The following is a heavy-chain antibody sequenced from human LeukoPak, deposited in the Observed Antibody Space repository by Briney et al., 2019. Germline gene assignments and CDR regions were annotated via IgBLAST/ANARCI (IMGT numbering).Heavy chain of an antibody. J-gene: IGHJ4*02. CDR2: IYTSGNT. D-gene: IGHD6-19*01. Sequence: SETLSLTCTVSGGSISGYYWSWIRQPAGKGLEWIGRIYTSGNTNYNPSLKSRVTMSVDTSRDQLSLKLTSVTAADTAVYYCARRLAVTGRYYFDYWGQGSLVTVSS. CDR1: GGSISGYY. CDR3: ARRLAVTGRYYFDY. V-gene: IGHV4-4*07.